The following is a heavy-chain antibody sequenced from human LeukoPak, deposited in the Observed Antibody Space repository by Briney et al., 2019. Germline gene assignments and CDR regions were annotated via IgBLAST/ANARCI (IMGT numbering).Heavy chain of an antibody. D-gene: IGHD4-23*01. CDR1: GFTFSSYA. J-gene: IGHJ4*02. CDR3: ARAPGWTTVVRPFDQ. CDR2: INHSGRT. V-gene: IGHV4-34*01. Sequence: PGGSLRLSCAASGFTFSSYAMSWIRQPPGKGLEWIGEINHSGRTNYNPSLKSRVTVSVDTSKNQFSLELRSVTAADTAVYYCARAPGWTTVVRPFDQWGQGALVTVSS.